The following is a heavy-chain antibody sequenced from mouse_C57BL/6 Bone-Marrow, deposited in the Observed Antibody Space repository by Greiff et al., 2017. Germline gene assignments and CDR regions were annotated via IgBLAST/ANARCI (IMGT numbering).Heavy chain of an antibody. CDR2: IDPNSGGT. D-gene: IGHD2-1*01. CDR1: GYTFTSYW. V-gene: IGHV1-72*01. CDR3: ARERGYGNDWYFDV. Sequence: VQLQQPGAELVKPGASVKLSCKASGYTFTSYWMHWVKQRPGRGLELIGRIDPNSGGTKYNEKFKSKATLTVDKPSSTAYMQLSSLTSEGSAVYYCARERGYGNDWYFDVWGTGTTVTVAS. J-gene: IGHJ1*03.